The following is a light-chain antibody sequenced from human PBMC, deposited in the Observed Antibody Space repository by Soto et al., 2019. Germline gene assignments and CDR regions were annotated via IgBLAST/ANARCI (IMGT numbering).Light chain of an antibody. CDR1: QSIGGW. J-gene: IGKJ3*01. CDR2: KAS. V-gene: IGKV1-5*03. Sequence: DIQMTQSPSTLSASVGDRVTITCRASQSIGGWLAWYQQKPGKAPKLLIYKASSLESGVPSRFSGSGSGTEFTLTISSLQPDDFATYYCQQYDSLVTFGPGTKVDIK. CDR3: QQYDSLVT.